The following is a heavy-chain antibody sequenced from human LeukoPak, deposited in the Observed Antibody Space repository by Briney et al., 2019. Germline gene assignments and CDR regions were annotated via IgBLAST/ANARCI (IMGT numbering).Heavy chain of an antibody. CDR2: ISANSGDST. CDR3: AKEITSGNS. J-gene: IGHJ4*02. V-gene: IGHV3-23*01. CDR1: GFIFSSDA. Sequence: QPGGSLRLSCVASGFIFSSDAMTWVRQAPGKGLEWVSGISANSGDSTFYAASVKGRFTISRDNSKNTLYLQRNSLRAEDTAVYYCAKEITSGNSWGLGTLVPVSS. D-gene: IGHD1-14*01.